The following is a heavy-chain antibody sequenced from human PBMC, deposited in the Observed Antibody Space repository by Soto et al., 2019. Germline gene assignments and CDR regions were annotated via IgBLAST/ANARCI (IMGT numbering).Heavy chain of an antibody. V-gene: IGHV3-48*02. CDR2: ISSSSSTI. D-gene: IGHD3-22*01. CDR3: ARYTYYYDSSGYYCFDY. J-gene: IGHJ4*02. Sequence: EVQLVESGGRLVQPGGSLRLSCAASGFTFSSDSMNWVRQAPGKGLEWVSYISSSSSTIYYADSVKGGFTISRDNAKNSLYLQMNSLRDEDTAVYYCARYTYYYDSSGYYCFDYWGQGTLVTVSS. CDR1: GFTFSSDS.